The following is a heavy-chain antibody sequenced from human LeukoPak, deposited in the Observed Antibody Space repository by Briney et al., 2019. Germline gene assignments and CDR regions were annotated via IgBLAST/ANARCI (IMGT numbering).Heavy chain of an antibody. Sequence: ASVKVSCKASGYTFTDYYMHWVRQAPGQGLEWMGWINPNSGGTNYAQKFQGRVAMTRDTSISTAYMELSSLRSGDTAVFCCARGCWDPALYFDYWGQGTLVTVSS. V-gene: IGHV1-2*02. CDR2: INPNSGGT. CDR3: ARGCWDPALYFDY. CDR1: GYTFTDYY. D-gene: IGHD2-15*01. J-gene: IGHJ4*02.